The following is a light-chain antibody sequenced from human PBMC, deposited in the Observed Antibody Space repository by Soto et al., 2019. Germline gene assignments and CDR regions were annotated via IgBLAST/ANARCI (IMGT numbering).Light chain of an antibody. V-gene: IGLV2-14*01. Sequence: QSALTQPASVSGSPGQSITISCTGTNSDVGGYNYVSWYQQHPGKAPKLMIYDVSNRPSGVSNRFSASKSGNTASLTISGLQAEDEADYYCSSYSSSSTLVVFGGGTKLTLL. CDR2: DVS. CDR1: NSDVGGYNY. CDR3: SSYSSSSTLVV. J-gene: IGLJ2*01.